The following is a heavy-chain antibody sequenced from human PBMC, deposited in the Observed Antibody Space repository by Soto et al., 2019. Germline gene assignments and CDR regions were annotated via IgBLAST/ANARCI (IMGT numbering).Heavy chain of an antibody. CDR1: GFTVSSNY. Sequence: GGSLRLSCAASGFTVSSNYMSWVRQAPGKGLEWVSVIYSGGSTYYADSVKGRFTISRDNSKNTLYLQMNSLRAEDTAVYYCAREVLWFGELLSNYYYGMDVWGQGTTVTVSS. CDR2: IYSGGST. V-gene: IGHV3-53*01. CDR3: AREVLWFGELLSNYYYGMDV. D-gene: IGHD3-10*01. J-gene: IGHJ6*02.